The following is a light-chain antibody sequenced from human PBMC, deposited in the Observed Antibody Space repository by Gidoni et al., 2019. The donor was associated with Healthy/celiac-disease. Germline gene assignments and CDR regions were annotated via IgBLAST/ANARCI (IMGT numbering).Light chain of an antibody. CDR3: SSYAGSNNLV. CDR2: EVS. CDR1: SSDVGGYNY. J-gene: IGLJ2*01. Sequence: QSALTQPPSASGSPGHSVTISCTGTSSDVGGYNYVSWYQQHPGKAPKLMIYEVSKRPSGVPDRFSGSKSGNMASLTVSGLQAEDEADYYCSSYAGSNNLVFGGGTKLTVL. V-gene: IGLV2-8*01.